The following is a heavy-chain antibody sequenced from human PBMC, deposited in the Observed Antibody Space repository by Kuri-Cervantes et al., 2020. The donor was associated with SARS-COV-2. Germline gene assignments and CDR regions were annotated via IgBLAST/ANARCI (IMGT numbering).Heavy chain of an antibody. CDR3: ARHGSGYVYSYGYGFDY. J-gene: IGHJ4*02. Sequence: ESLMISCAVYGGSFSGYYWGWIRQPPGKGLEWIGSIYYSGSTYYNPSLKSRVTISVDTSKNQFSLKLSSVTAADTAVYYCARHGSGYVYSYGYGFDYWGQGTLVTVSS. CDR2: IYYSGST. D-gene: IGHD5-18*01. V-gene: IGHV4-39*01. CDR1: GGSFSGYY.